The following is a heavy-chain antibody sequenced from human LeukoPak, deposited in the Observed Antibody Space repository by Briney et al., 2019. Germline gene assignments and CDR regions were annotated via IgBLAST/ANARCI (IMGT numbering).Heavy chain of an antibody. D-gene: IGHD3-10*01. V-gene: IGHV4-39*01. CDR3: ARHPRGSRGSLEEWFDP. J-gene: IGHJ5*02. Sequence: PSETLSLTCTVSGGSTSSTNYYWGWIRQPPGKDLEWIGSISYSGSTYYNPSLKSRVTISVDTSKNQFSLKLSSVTAADTAVYYCARHPRGSRGSLEEWFDPWGQGTLVTVSS. CDR2: ISYSGST. CDR1: GGSTSSTNYY.